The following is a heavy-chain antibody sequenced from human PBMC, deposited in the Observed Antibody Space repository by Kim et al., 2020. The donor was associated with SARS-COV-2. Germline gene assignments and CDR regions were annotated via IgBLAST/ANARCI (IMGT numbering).Heavy chain of an antibody. CDR1: GGSISSSSYY. D-gene: IGHD5-18*01. V-gene: IGHV4-39*01. Sequence: SETLSLTCTVSGGSISSSSYYWGWIRQPPGKGLEWIGSIYYRGSTYYNPSLKSRVTIYVDTSKNQFSLKLTSVTASDTAVYYCASTYVDTAMRGGYWGQG. J-gene: IGHJ4*02. CDR2: IYYRGST. CDR3: ASTYVDTAMRGGY.